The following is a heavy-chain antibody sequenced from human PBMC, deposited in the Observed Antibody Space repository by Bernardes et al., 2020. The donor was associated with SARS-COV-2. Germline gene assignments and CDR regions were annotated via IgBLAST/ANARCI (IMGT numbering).Heavy chain of an antibody. D-gene: IGHD1-1*01. V-gene: IGHV1-18*01. J-gene: IGHJ6*01. Sequence: ASVKVSCKASGYTFSRYGITWLRQAPGQGLEWMGWISGYNGHTKYAQKLQGRVTMTTHTSTSTAYLELRSLRSDDTAVYYCARESEATTGATLAYYYYGMDVWGQGTTVIVSS. CDR2: ISGYNGHT. CDR3: ARESEATTGATLAYYYYGMDV. CDR1: GYTFSRYG.